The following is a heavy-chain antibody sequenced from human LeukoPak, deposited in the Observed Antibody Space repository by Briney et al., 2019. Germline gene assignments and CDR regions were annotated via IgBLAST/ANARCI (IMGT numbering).Heavy chain of an antibody. Sequence: GGSLRLSCAVSGFTFSSYAMSWVRQAPGKGLEWVSVISGSGGSTYYSDSVKGRFTISRDNARNSLYLQMNSLRVEDMAVYYCVRDLMGMGATTAYLHHWGQGTLVTVSS. CDR1: GFTFSSYA. J-gene: IGHJ1*01. V-gene: IGHV3-23*01. CDR3: VRDLMGMGATTAYLHH. D-gene: IGHD1-26*01. CDR2: ISGSGGST.